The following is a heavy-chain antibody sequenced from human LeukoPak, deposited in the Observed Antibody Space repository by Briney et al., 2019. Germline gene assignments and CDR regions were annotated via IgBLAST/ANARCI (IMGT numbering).Heavy chain of an antibody. CDR2: IYYSGST. CDR3: ARRLWYEYNWNS. Sequence: PSETLSLTCTVSGGSISSSSYYWGWIRQPPGKGLEWIGSIYYSGSTYYNPSLKSRVTISVDTSKDQFSLKLSSVTAADTAVYYCARRLWYEYNWNSWGQGTLATVSS. D-gene: IGHD1-20*01. V-gene: IGHV4-39*07. CDR1: GGSISSSSYY. J-gene: IGHJ4*02.